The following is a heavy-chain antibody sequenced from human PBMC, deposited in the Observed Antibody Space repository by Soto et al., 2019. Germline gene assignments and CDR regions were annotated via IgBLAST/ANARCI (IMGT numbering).Heavy chain of an antibody. CDR2: IIPIFGTA. CDR3: ARSVPSYCSGGSCYLDY. D-gene: IGHD2-15*01. V-gene: IGHV1-69*01. CDR1: GYTFTGYY. Sequence: QVQLVQSGAEVKKPGASVKVSCKASGYTFTGYYMHWVRQAPGQGLEWMGGIIPIFGTANYAQKFQGRVTITADESTSTAYMELSSLRSEDTAVYYCARSVPSYCSGGSCYLDYWGQGTLVTVSS. J-gene: IGHJ4*02.